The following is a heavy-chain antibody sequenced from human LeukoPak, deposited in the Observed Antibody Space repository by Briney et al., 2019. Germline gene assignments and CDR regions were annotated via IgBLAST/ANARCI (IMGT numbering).Heavy chain of an antibody. V-gene: IGHV3-30*02. CDR3: AKDGNLLSSSWLPSWFDP. CDR2: IWYGGSNK. J-gene: IGHJ5*02. Sequence: PGGSLRLSCAASGFTFSSYGVHWVRQAPGKGLEWVAVIWYGGSNKYYADSVKGRFTISRDNSKNTLYLQMNSLRAEDTAVYYCAKDGNLLSSSWLPSWFDPWGQGTLVTVSS. D-gene: IGHD6-13*01. CDR1: GFTFSSYG.